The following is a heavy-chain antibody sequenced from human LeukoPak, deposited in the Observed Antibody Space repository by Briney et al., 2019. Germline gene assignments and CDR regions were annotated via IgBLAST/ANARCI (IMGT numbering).Heavy chain of an antibody. CDR2: ISYDGSNK. Sequence: GRSLRLSCAASGFTFSSYAMHWVRQAPGKWLEWVAVISYDGSNKYYADSVKGRFTISRDNSKNTLYLQMNSLRAEDTAVYYCARDLDAWYSGSYYYYYGMDVWGQGTTVTVSS. CDR3: ARDLDAWYSGSYYYYYGMDV. V-gene: IGHV3-30*01. CDR1: GFTFSSYA. D-gene: IGHD1-26*01. J-gene: IGHJ6*02.